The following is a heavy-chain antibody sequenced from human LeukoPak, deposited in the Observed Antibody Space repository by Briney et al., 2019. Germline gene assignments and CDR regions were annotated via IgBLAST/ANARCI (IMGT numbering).Heavy chain of an antibody. CDR3: ARSNYYGSQSEY. V-gene: IGHV1-2*02. D-gene: IGHD3-10*01. CDR1: GYTFSAFH. Sequence: ASVKVSCKASGYTFSAFHIHWVRPAPGQGPEWMGWVNPNSGDTNYAQRFRGRVTMTRDTSINTAYMELSSLRSDDTAVYYCARSNYYGSQSEYWGQGTLVAVSS. J-gene: IGHJ4*02. CDR2: VNPNSGDT.